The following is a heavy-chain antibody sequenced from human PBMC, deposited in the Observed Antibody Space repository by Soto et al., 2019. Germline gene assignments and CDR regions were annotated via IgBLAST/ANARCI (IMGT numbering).Heavy chain of an antibody. CDR2: IRGSVGST. CDR1: EFTFSSSA. CDR3: AKDFYGDYPDYFGS. Sequence: EVQLLESGGGLVQPGGSLRLSCAASEFTFSSSAIGWVRQAPGKGLEWVSGIRGSVGSTYYADSVEGRFTISRDNSKNTLYLQMNSLRAEDTAVYYCAKDFYGDYPDYFGSWGQGTRVTVSS. V-gene: IGHV3-23*01. D-gene: IGHD4-17*01. J-gene: IGHJ4*02.